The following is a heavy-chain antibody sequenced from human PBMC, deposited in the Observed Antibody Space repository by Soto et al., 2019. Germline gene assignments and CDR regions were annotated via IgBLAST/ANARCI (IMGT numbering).Heavy chain of an antibody. CDR3: ARVGPWVPYYCDSSPYTFENWFDP. J-gene: IGHJ5*02. CDR2: IYHGGST. V-gene: IGHV4-38-2*01. D-gene: IGHD3-22*01. CDR1: RDSISSGHY. Sequence: SQTLSLPCALSRDSISSGHYWGCPRQPPSKGLEWIRSIYHGGSTYYNPSLNSRVALSIDMTNNHVSLILNSVIAADTAVYYCARVGPWVPYYCDSSPYTFENWFDPWGQGTLVTVCS.